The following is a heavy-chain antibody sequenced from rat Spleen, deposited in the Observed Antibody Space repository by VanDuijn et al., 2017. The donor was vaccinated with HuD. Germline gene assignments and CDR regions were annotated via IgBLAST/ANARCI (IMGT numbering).Heavy chain of an antibody. Sequence: EVQLVESDGGLMQPGRSLKLSCAASGFTFSDYYMAWVRQTPTRGLEWVATISSLGITIYYRDSVKGRFTISRENSKNTLYLQMDSLRSEDTATYYCARQGTRWYYFDYWGQGVMVTVSS. D-gene: IGHD1-1*01. CDR3: ARQGTRWYYFDY. J-gene: IGHJ2*01. CDR2: ISSLGITI. V-gene: IGHV5-29*01. CDR1: GFTFSDYY.